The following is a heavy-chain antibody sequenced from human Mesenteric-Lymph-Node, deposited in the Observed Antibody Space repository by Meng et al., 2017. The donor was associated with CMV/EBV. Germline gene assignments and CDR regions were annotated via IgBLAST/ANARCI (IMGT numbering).Heavy chain of an antibody. V-gene: IGHV3-48*04. Sequence: GESLKISCAASGFPLRSYTMHWVRQVPGKGLEWVSYITGSSSSIYYADSVKGRFTISRDNAKNSPYLQMNSVRAEDTAVYYCARAPFTIFGVATYYYYYGLDVWGQGTTVTVSS. CDR3: ARAPFTIFGVATYYYYYGLDV. D-gene: IGHD3-3*01. CDR2: ITGSSSSI. J-gene: IGHJ6*02. CDR1: GFPLRSYT.